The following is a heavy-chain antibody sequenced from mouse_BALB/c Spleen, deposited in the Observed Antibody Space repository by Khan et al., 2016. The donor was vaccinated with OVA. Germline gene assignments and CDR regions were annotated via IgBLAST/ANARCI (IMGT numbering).Heavy chain of an antibody. V-gene: IGHV9-4*02. CDR2: INTHSGEP. CDR3: ARVGASYSRNDCGAIAY. J-gene: IGHJ4*01. CDR1: GYTFTTAG. Sequence: QIQLVQSGPELKKPGETVRISCKASGYTFTTAGMQWVQKMPGKGLKWIGWINTHSGEPKYAEDFKGRFAFSVETSASTAYLQITNLTTEDTATCFCARVGASYSRNDCGAIAYWGQGTLVTVSS. D-gene: IGHD1-1*01.